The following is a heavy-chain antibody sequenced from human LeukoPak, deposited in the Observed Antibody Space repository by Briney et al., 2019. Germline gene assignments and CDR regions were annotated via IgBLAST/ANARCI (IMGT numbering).Heavy chain of an antibody. CDR1: GFTFSSYS. D-gene: IGHD3-3*01. CDR3: ARWGDYYDFWSGSLGYYYYMDV. V-gene: IGHV3-21*01. CDR2: ISSSSSYI. Sequence: PGGSLRLSCAASGFTFSSYSMNWVRQAPGKGLEWVSSISSSSSYIYYADSVKGRFTISRDNAKNSLYLQMNSLRAEDTAVYYCARWGDYYDFWSGSLGYYYYMDVWGKGTTVTVSS. J-gene: IGHJ6*03.